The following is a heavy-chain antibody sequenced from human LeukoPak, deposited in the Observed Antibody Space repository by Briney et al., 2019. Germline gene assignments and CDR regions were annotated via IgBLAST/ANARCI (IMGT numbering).Heavy chain of an antibody. D-gene: IGHD3-9*01. CDR1: GSTFTGYY. CDR2: ISAFNGNA. CDR3: ARSSAILTGFRTAFFDY. Sequence: ASVKVSCKASGSTFTGYYMHWVRQAPGQGLEWMGWISAFNGNAAYAQNLQGRVTMTTDTSTNTAYMELTSLRSDDTAVYYCARSSAILTGFRTAFFDYWGQGTLVTVSS. J-gene: IGHJ4*02. V-gene: IGHV1-18*04.